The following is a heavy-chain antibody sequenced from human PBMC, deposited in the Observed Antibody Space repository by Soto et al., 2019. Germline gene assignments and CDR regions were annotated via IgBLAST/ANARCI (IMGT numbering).Heavy chain of an antibody. J-gene: IGHJ4*02. V-gene: IGHV1-69*06. CDR3: ARLPSPYCSSTSCPLIFDY. Sequence: QVQLVQSGAEVKKPGSSVKVSCKASGGTFSSYAISWVRQAPGQGLEWMGGIIPIFGTANYAQKFQGRVTITADKSTSTDYMELSSLRSEDTAVYYCARLPSPYCSSTSCPLIFDYWGQGTLVTVSS. CDR1: GGTFSSYA. CDR2: IIPIFGTA. D-gene: IGHD2-2*01.